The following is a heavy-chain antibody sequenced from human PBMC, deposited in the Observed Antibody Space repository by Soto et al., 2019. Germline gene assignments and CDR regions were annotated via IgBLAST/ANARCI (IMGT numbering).Heavy chain of an antibody. Sequence: GGSLRLSCAASGFTFSSYGMQWVRQAPGKGLEWVAVMWYDGSNKHYADSVKGRFTISRDNFKNTLYLQMNSLRADDTAVYYCARDHRGLGYWGQGTLVTVSS. CDR2: MWYDGSNK. J-gene: IGHJ4*02. V-gene: IGHV3-33*01. D-gene: IGHD3-10*01. CDR1: GFTFSSYG. CDR3: ARDHRGLGY.